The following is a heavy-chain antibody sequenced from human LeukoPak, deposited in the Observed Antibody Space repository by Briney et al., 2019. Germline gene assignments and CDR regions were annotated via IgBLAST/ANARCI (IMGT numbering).Heavy chain of an antibody. D-gene: IGHD5-12*01. CDR2: IYYSGST. CDR1: GGSISSSNYY. J-gene: IGHJ4*02. Sequence: PSETLSLTCTVSGGSISSSNYYWGWIRQPPGKGLEWIGNIYYSGSTNYNPSLKSRVTISVDTSKNQFSLKLSSVTAADTAVYYCARFSPQFRYSGYDYWGQGTLVTVSS. V-gene: IGHV4-39*07. CDR3: ARFSPQFRYSGYDY.